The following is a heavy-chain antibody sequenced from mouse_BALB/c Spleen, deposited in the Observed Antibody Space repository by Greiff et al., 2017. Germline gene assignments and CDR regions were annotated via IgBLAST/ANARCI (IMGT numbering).Heavy chain of an antibody. J-gene: IGHJ4*01. CDR2: INPGSGGT. V-gene: IGHV1-54*03. Sequence: QVQLQQSGAELVRPGTSVTVSCKASGYAFTNYLIEWVKQRPGQGLEWIGVINPGSGGTNYNEKFKGKATLTADKSSSTAYMQLSSLTSDYSAVYFCARGRVYYYAMDYWGQGTSVTVSS. CDR1: GYAFTNYL. CDR3: ARGRVYYYAMDY.